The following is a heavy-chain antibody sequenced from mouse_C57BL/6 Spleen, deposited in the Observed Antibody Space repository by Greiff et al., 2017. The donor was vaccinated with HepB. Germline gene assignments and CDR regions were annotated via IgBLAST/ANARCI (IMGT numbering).Heavy chain of an antibody. Sequence: QVQLKQPGAELVKPGASVKLSCKASGYTFTSYWMHWVKQRPGQGLEWIGMIHPNSGSTNYNEKFKSKATLTVDKSTSTAYMQLSSLTSEDSAVYYRARTELGGHFDDGGKGTTRTVSS. V-gene: IGHV1-64*01. CDR3: ARTELGGHFDD. CDR2: IHPNSGST. CDR1: GYTFTSYW. J-gene: IGHJ2*01. D-gene: IGHD4-1*01.